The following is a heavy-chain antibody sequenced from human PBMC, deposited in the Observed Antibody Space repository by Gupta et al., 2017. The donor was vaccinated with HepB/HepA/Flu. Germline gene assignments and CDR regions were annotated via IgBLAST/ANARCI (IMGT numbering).Heavy chain of an antibody. CDR2: VSKDGSRR. Sequence: EVPLVQSGGGLVQPAGSLRLSCETSDSTFDSHYMTWVRQAPGKGLEWVAKVSKDGSRRDYVDSVEGRFTISRDNTKRSLFLQMNSLRAEDTAVYYCARNIWFRFDSWGQGTLVTVSS. CDR3: ARNIWFRFDS. V-gene: IGHV3-7*01. D-gene: IGHD2/OR15-2a*01. J-gene: IGHJ4*02. CDR1: DSTFDSHY.